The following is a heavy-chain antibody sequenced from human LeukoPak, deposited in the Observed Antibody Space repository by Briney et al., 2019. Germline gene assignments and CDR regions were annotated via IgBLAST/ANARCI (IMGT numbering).Heavy chain of an antibody. J-gene: IGHJ4*02. CDR1: GYTFTGYY. CDR3: ARGPMVRGVIISPSDY. D-gene: IGHD3-10*01. CDR2: INPNSGGT. V-gene: IGHV1-2*02. Sequence: ASVKVSCKASGYTFTGYYMHWVRQAPGQGLEWMGWINPNSGGTNYAQKFQGRVTMTRDTSISTAYMELSRLRSDDTAVYYCARGPMVRGVIISPSDYWGQGTLVTVSS.